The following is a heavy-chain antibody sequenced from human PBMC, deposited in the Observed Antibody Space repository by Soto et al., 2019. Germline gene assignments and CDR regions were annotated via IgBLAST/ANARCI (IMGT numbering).Heavy chain of an antibody. V-gene: IGHV1-18*01. CDR3: ARGPTDYYDNSANYFLDY. Sequence: QVQLVQSGAEVKKPGASVKVSCKASGYTFITYGVSWVRQAPGQGLDWLGWISTYNGNTRYAERLHGRVTITTDTTTNTAYMELRNLRSDDKAVYYCARGPTDYYDNSANYFLDYWGQGTLVTVSS. CDR2: ISTYNGNT. D-gene: IGHD3-22*01. CDR1: GYTFITYG. J-gene: IGHJ4*02.